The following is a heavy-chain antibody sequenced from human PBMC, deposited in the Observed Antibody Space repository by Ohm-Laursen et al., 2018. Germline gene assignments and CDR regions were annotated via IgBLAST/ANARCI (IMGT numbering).Heavy chain of an antibody. V-gene: IGHV3-9*01. Sequence: SLRLSCAASGFTFDDYAMHWVRQAPGKGLEWVSGISWNSGSIGYADSVKGRSTISRDNAKNSLYLQMNSLRAEDTALYYCAKDIRRVSYYFDYWGQGTLVTVSS. CDR3: AKDIRRVSYYFDY. CDR1: GFTFDDYA. CDR2: ISWNSGSI. D-gene: IGHD6-6*01. J-gene: IGHJ4*02.